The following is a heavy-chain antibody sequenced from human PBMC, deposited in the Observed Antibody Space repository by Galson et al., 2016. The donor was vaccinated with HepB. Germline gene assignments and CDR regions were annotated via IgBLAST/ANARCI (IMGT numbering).Heavy chain of an antibody. CDR3: ARQLFSSSFDAFDI. J-gene: IGHJ3*02. D-gene: IGHD6-13*01. CDR1: GDSISNSDYY. V-gene: IGHV4-39*01. Sequence: SETLSLTCTVSGDSISNSDYYWGWVRQPPGKGLEWIGSIYYSGSTYYNPSLKSRVTVSVDTSKNQFSLKLSSVAAADTAVYYCARQLFSSSFDAFDIWGQGTRVTVSS. CDR2: IYYSGST.